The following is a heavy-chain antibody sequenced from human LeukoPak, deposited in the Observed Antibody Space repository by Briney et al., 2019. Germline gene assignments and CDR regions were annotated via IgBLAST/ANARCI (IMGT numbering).Heavy chain of an antibody. D-gene: IGHD3-10*01. CDR3: ARILHGSGSYSKTGLDY. Sequence: PSETLSLTCAVYGRSFSGYYWSWIRQPPGKGLEWIGEINHSGSTNYNPSLKSRVTISVDTSKNQFSLKLSSVTAADTAVYYCARILHGSGSYSKTGLDYWGQGTLVTVSS. CDR1: GRSFSGYY. J-gene: IGHJ4*02. V-gene: IGHV4-34*01. CDR2: INHSGST.